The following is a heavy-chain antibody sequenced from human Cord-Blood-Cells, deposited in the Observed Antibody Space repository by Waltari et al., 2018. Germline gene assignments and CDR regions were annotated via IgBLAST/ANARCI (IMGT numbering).Heavy chain of an antibody. CDR1: AGSISSSSYY. Sequence: QLQLQESGPGLVTPSETLSLTCTVSAGSISSSSYYWGWIRQPPGKGLEWIGSIYYSGCTNRNHAIKSRATIYVVPPTYQFSLMVGSVTATDPAVYYCARPSHMVSSYYYYGMDVWGQGTTVTVSS. CDR3: ARPSHMVSSYYYYGMDV. CDR2: IYYSGCT. D-gene: IGHD6-6*01. V-gene: IGHV4-39*01. J-gene: IGHJ6*02.